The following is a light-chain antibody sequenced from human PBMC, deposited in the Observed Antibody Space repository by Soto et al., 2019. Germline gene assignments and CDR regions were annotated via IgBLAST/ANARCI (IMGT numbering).Light chain of an antibody. V-gene: IGKV1-39*01. CDR2: DAT. CDR1: QTIGAN. CDR3: QQSYTTVYT. J-gene: IGKJ2*01. Sequence: DVQMTQSPSSLSASVGDRVNITCRASQTIGANLNWYRQKPGKAPTLLIYDATTLQSGVPSRFSGLGSGTDFTLTITSLQPEDSATYFCQQSYTTVYTFGLGTKVDIK.